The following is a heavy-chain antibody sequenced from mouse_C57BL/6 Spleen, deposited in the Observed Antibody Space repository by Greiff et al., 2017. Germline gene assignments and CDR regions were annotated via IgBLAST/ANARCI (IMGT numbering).Heavy chain of an antibody. CDR1: GFSLTSYA. D-gene: IGHD3-1*01. V-gene: IGHV2-9-1*01. J-gene: IGHJ2*01. Sequence: VKVVESGPGLVAPSQSLSITCTVSGFSLTSYAISWVRQPPGKGLEWLGVIWTGGGTNYNSALKSRLSISKDNSKSQVFLKMNSLQTDDTARYYCAIISDYFDYWGQGTTLTVSS. CDR3: AIISDYFDY. CDR2: IWTGGGT.